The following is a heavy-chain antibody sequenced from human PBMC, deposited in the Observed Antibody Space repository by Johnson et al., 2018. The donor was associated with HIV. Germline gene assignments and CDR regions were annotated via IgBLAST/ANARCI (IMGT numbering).Heavy chain of an antibody. D-gene: IGHD6-6*01. Sequence: LLVESGGGMVQPGGSLRLSCAASGLTVSTNYMSWVRQAPGRGQEWVSVVYSDGNTYDEDSVKGRFTVSRDNAKNSLYLQMNSLRAEDTAVYYCARVRQLGRGDAFDIWGQGTMVTVSP. CDR2: VYSDGNT. J-gene: IGHJ3*02. CDR1: GLTVSTNY. V-gene: IGHV3-66*02. CDR3: ARVRQLGRGDAFDI.